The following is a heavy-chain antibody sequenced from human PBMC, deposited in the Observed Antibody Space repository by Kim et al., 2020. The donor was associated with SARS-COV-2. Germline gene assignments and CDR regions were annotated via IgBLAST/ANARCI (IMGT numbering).Heavy chain of an antibody. J-gene: IGHJ3*02. D-gene: IGHD3-3*02. CDR2: ISYDGYKA. Sequence: GGSLRLSCAASGFSFRNSVMHWVRQAPGKGLEWMAVISYDGYKAYYADSVRGRFTISRDDSINTLYLQMNSLKVEDTAVYYCAKDGKGQRLDIFVFYIWGQGTVVTVSS. V-gene: IGHV3-30*18. CDR3: AKDGKGQRLDIFVFYI. CDR1: GFSFRNSV.